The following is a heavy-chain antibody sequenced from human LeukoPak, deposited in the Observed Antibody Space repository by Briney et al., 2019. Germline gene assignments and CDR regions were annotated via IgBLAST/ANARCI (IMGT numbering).Heavy chain of an antibody. Sequence: GASVKVSCKASGYTFTSYAMHWVRQAPGQRFEWMGWINAGNGNTKYSQKFQGRVTITRDTSASTAYMELSSLRSEDTAVYYCARGGDISYYFDYWGQGTLVTVSS. J-gene: IGHJ4*02. CDR3: ARGGDISYYFDY. D-gene: IGHD2-15*01. CDR2: INAGNGNT. V-gene: IGHV1-3*01. CDR1: GYTFTSYA.